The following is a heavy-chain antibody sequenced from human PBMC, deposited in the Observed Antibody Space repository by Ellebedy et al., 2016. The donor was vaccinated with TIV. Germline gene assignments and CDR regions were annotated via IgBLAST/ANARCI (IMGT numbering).Heavy chain of an antibody. J-gene: IGHJ5*02. CDR3: ARDGYSYGYGHFDP. CDR1: GLTFSNSA. CDR2: ISGSGDST. Sequence: GESLKISXAASGLTFSNSAMSWVRQAPGKGLEWVSGISGSGDSTYYAESVKGRFSMSRDNAKSTLYLQLNSLRPDDTGVYFCARDGYSYGYGHFDPWGQGTLVTVSS. D-gene: IGHD5-18*01. V-gene: IGHV3-23*01.